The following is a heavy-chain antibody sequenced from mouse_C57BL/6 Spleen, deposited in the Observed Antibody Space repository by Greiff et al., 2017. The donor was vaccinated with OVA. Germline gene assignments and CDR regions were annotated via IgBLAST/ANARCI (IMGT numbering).Heavy chain of an antibody. D-gene: IGHD2-3*01. V-gene: IGHV1-82*01. Sequence: QVQLQQSGPELVKPGASVKISCKASGYAFSSFWMNWVKQRPGKGLEWIGRIYPGDGDTNYNGKFKGKATLTADKSSSTAYMQLSSLTSEDSAVYCCARWLLLYYYAMDYWGQGTSVTVSS. CDR1: GYAFSSFW. CDR2: IYPGDGDT. CDR3: ARWLLLYYYAMDY. J-gene: IGHJ4*01.